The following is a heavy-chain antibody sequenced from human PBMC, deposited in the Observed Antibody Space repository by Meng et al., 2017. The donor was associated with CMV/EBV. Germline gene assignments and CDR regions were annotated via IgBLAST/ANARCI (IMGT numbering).Heavy chain of an antibody. CDR2: INPNSGGT. V-gene: IGHV1-2*02. CDR1: GYTFTGYY. D-gene: IGHD1-26*01. Sequence: QGQLVQLGAEVKKPGASVKVSCKASGYTFTGYYMHWVRQAPGQGLEWMGWINPNSGGTNYAQKFQGRVTMTRDTSISTAYMELSRLRSDDTAVYYCARTPSYSGSQRPFDYWGQGTLVTVSS. CDR3: ARTPSYSGSQRPFDY. J-gene: IGHJ4*02.